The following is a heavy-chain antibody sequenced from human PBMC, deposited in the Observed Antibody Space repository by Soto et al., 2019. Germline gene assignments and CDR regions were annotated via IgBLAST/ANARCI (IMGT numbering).Heavy chain of an antibody. CDR3: ARDYPWSGYYPPYHFDY. D-gene: IGHD3-3*01. J-gene: IGHJ4*02. CDR2: ISSSSSYI. V-gene: IGHV3-21*01. Sequence: GGSLRLSCAASGFTFSSYSMNWVRQAPGKGLEWVSSISSSSSYIYYADSVKGRFTISRDNAKNSLYLQMNSLRAEDTAVYYCARDYPWSGYYPPYHFDYWGQGTLVTVSS. CDR1: GFTFSSYS.